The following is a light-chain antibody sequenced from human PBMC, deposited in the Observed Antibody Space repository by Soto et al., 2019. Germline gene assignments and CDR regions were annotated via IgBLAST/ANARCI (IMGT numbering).Light chain of an antibody. CDR3: CSYAGSSTLV. J-gene: IGLJ2*01. Sequence: QSALTQPASVSGSPGQSITISCTGTSRDVGSYNLVSWYQQHPGKAPKVMIYEGTKWPSGVSNRFSGSKSGNTASLTISGLQAEDEADYYCCSYAGSSTLVFGGGTKLTVL. CDR1: SRDVGSYNL. V-gene: IGLV2-23*01. CDR2: EGT.